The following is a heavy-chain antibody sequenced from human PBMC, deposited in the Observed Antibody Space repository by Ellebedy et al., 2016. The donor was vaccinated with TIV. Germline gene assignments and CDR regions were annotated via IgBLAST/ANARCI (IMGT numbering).Heavy chain of an antibody. CDR3: AREFDIGQPSAFDY. D-gene: IGHD2-15*01. CDR1: GFTFSSYS. J-gene: IGHJ4*02. CDR2: ISSSAITI. Sequence: GESLKISCVASGFTFSSYSMNWVRQAPGKELEWVSHISSSAITIYYADSVRARFAISRDNAGGSLWLQMTSLRAEDTALYYCAREFDIGQPSAFDYWGQGILVTVSS. V-gene: IGHV3-48*04.